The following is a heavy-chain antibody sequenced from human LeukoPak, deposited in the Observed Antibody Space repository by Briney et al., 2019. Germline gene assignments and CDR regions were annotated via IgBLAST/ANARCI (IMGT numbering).Heavy chain of an antibody. V-gene: IGHV3-9*01. CDR3: AKAHGSGFDY. Sequence: GGSLRLSCAASGFTFDDYAMHWVRQAPGKGLEWVSGISWNSGSIGYVDSVKGRFTISRDNAKNSLYLQMNSLRAEDTALYYCAKAHGSGFDYWGQGTLVTVSS. D-gene: IGHD6-19*01. CDR2: ISWNSGSI. J-gene: IGHJ4*02. CDR1: GFTFDDYA.